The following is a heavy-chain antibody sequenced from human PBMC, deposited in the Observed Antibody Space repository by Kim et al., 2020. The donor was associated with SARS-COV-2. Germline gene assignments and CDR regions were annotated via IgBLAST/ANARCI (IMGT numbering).Heavy chain of an antibody. CDR1: GFTFSSYG. D-gene: IGHD5-18*01. V-gene: IGHV3-33*08. Sequence: GGSLRLSCAASGFTFSSYGMHWVRQAPGKGLEWVAVIWYDGSNKYYADSVKGRFTISRDNSKNTLYLQMNSLRAEDTAVYYCARDQIVSRGYSYQFLDYWGQGTLVTVSS. J-gene: IGHJ4*02. CDR3: ARDQIVSRGYSYQFLDY. CDR2: IWYDGSNK.